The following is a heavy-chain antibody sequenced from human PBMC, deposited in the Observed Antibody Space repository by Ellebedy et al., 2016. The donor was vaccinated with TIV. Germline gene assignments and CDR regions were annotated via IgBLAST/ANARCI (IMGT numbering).Heavy chain of an antibody. CDR2: IVPFFGTP. Sequence: AASVKVSCKASGGTFTTYAINWLRQAPGHGLELMGGIVPFFGTPDYAQRFQGRVTITADESASTAYMELSSLRSEDTAVYYCARGGHRYGYYFLDQWGQGTLVTVSS. V-gene: IGHV1-69*13. D-gene: IGHD5-18*01. J-gene: IGHJ4*02. CDR1: GGTFTTYA. CDR3: ARGGHRYGYYFLDQ.